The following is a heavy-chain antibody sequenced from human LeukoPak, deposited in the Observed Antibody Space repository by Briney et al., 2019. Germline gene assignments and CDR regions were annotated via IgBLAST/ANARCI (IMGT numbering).Heavy chain of an antibody. Sequence: PGGSLRLSCAASGVTLSDHHMDWVRQAPGKGLEWVANIKQDGSEKYYVDSVRGRFTISRDNAKNSLYLQMNSLRAEDTAVYYCAREAHYYASGSYDYWGQGTLVTVSS. CDR3: AREAHYYASGSYDY. V-gene: IGHV3-7*01. D-gene: IGHD3-10*01. CDR2: IKQDGSEK. J-gene: IGHJ4*02. CDR1: GVTLSDHH.